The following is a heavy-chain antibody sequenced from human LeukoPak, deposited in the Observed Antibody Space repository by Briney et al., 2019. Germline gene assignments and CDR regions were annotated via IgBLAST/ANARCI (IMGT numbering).Heavy chain of an antibody. D-gene: IGHD1-26*01. Sequence: PSETLPLTCTVSGGSISSYYWSWIRRPPGKGLEWIGYIYYSGSTNYNPSLKSRVTISVDTSKNQFSLKLSSVTAADTAVYYCARGRALGSYWPHAFDIWGQGTVVTVSS. J-gene: IGHJ3*02. CDR2: IYYSGST. CDR1: GGSISSYY. CDR3: ARGRALGSYWPHAFDI. V-gene: IGHV4-59*01.